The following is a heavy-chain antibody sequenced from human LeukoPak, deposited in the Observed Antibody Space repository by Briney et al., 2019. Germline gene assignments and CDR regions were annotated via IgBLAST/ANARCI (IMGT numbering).Heavy chain of an antibody. CDR1: GFTFSSYA. CDR2: ISGSGGST. Sequence: GGSLRLACAASGFTFSSYAMSWVRQAPGKGLEWVSAISGSGGSTYYADSVKGRFTISRDNSKNTLYLQMNSLRAEDTAVYYCAKGDYSNYRGYFDYWGQGTLVTVSS. CDR3: AKGDYSNYRGYFDY. J-gene: IGHJ4*02. D-gene: IGHD4-11*01. V-gene: IGHV3-23*01.